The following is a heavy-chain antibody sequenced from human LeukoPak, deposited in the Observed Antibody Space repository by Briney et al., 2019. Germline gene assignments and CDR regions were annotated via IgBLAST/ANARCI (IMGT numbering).Heavy chain of an antibody. D-gene: IGHD2-8*01. Sequence: GGSLRLSCAAPGFTFSSYVMHWVRQAPGEGLECVAFISHDGSSKYFADSVKGRFTISRDNSENTLWLQMNSLRVEDTAVYYCARTSCINGVCYLWGPFDNWGQGTLVTVSS. V-gene: IGHV3-30-3*01. J-gene: IGHJ4*02. CDR3: ARTSCINGVCYLWGPFDN. CDR1: GFTFSSYV. CDR2: ISHDGSSK.